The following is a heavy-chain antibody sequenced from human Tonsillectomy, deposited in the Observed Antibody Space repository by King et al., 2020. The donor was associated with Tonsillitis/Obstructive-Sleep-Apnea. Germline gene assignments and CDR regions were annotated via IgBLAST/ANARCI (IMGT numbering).Heavy chain of an antibody. Sequence: DVQLVQSGTEVKKPGESLKLSCKGSGYRFTSYWIGWVRQMPGKGLEWMGIIYPGDSDIRYSPSFQGQVTISADKSISTAYLHWSSLKASDTAMYYCAREGGQGVIPNWFDPWGQGTLVTVSS. CDR1: GYRFTSYW. D-gene: IGHD3-16*02. V-gene: IGHV5-51*01. J-gene: IGHJ5*02. CDR3: AREGGQGVIPNWFDP. CDR2: IYPGDSDI.